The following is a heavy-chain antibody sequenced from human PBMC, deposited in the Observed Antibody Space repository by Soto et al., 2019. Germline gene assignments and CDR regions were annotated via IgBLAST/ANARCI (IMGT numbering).Heavy chain of an antibody. D-gene: IGHD6-25*01. CDR1: GYTYTSNY. CDR3: ARDLTATGHPSWFDP. J-gene: IGHJ5*02. CDR2: INPSGGST. V-gene: IGHV1-46*01. Sequence: CNECGYTYTSNYMRWVRHDPGQGLEWMGIINPSGGSTSYAQKFQGRVTMTRDTSTSTVYMELSSLRSEDTAVYYCARDLTATGHPSWFDPWGQGTLVTGFS.